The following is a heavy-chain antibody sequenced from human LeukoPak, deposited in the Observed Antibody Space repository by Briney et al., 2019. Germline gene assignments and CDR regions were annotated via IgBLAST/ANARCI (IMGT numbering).Heavy chain of an antibody. CDR2: IAYDGSNK. CDR3: AKDLELRYCLGYFDL. CDR1: GFTFNIYG. J-gene: IGHJ2*01. Sequence: GGSLSLSCASSGFTFNIYGMHWGRQAPGKGLESLAVIAYDGSNKYYADSLKGRFTIYRDNSKNPLYLQMASLRAEDTAVYYCAKDLELRYCLGYFDLWGRGTLVTVSS. D-gene: IGHD3-9*01. V-gene: IGHV3-30*18.